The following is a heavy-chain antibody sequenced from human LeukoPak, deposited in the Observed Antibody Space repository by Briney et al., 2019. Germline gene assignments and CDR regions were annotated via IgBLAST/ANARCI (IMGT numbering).Heavy chain of an antibody. CDR2: ISYDGSNK. V-gene: IGHV3-30*18. D-gene: IGHD6-13*01. J-gene: IGHJ5*02. CDR3: AKDWTSIAAAGPLGDWFDP. Sequence: PGGSLRLSCAASGFTYSSYGMHWVRQAPGKGLEWVAVISYDGSNKYYADSVKGRFTISRDNSKNTLYPQMNSLRAEDTAVYYCAKDWTSIAAAGPLGDWFDPWGQGTLATVSS. CDR1: GFTYSSYG.